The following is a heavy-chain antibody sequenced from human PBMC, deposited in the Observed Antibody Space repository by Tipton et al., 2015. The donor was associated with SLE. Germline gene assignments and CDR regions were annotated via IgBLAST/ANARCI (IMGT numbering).Heavy chain of an antibody. J-gene: IGHJ4*02. D-gene: IGHD3-3*01. CDR3: ARGVLRFSYFFDY. CDR1: GGSISSYY. CDR2: IYYSGST. Sequence: TLSLTCTVSGGSISSYYWSWIRQPPGKGLEWIGYIYYSGSTNYNPSLKSRVTISVDTSKNQFSLKLSSVTAADTAVYYCARGVLRFSYFFDYWGQGTLVTVSS. V-gene: IGHV4-59*01.